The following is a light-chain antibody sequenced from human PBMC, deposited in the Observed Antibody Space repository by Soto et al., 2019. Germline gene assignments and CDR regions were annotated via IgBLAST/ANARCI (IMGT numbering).Light chain of an antibody. CDR2: EVT. V-gene: IGLV2-8*01. CDR1: SSDVGGNNY. Sequence: QSALTQPPSASGSPGQSVTISCTGTSSDVGGNNYVSWYQQHPGKAPKVIIYEVTKRPSGVPDRFSGSKSGNTASLIVSGLQSEDEADYYCSSYAGINTFLFGTGTKLTVL. CDR3: SSYAGINTFL. J-gene: IGLJ1*01.